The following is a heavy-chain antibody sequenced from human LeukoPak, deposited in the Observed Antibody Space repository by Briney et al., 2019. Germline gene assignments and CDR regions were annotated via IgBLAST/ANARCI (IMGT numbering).Heavy chain of an antibody. V-gene: IGHV5-51*01. CDR2: IYPGDSDT. Sequence: GESLKISCKGSGYSFTSYWISWVRQMPGKGLEWMGIIYPGDSDTRYSPSFQGQVTISADKSISTAYLQWSSLKASDTAMYYCARHRYCSGGSCYRLDYWGQGTLVTVSS. J-gene: IGHJ4*02. CDR1: GYSFTSYW. D-gene: IGHD2-15*01. CDR3: ARHRYCSGGSCYRLDY.